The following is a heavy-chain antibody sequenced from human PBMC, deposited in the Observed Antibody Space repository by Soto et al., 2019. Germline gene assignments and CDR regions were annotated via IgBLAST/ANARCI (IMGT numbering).Heavy chain of an antibody. V-gene: IGHV4-59*01. D-gene: IGHD4-17*01. CDR2: IYYSGST. Sequence: QVQLQESGPGLVKPSETLSLTCTVSGGSISSYYWSWIRQPPGMGLEWIGYIYYSGSTNYNPSLQSRVTISVDTSRNQFSLKLSSVTAADTAVYYCARRAYDYGGLDGFDPWGQGTLVTVSS. CDR1: GGSISSYY. CDR3: ARRAYDYGGLDGFDP. J-gene: IGHJ5*02.